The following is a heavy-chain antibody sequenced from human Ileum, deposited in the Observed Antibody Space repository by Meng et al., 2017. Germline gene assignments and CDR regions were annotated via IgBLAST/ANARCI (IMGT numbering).Heavy chain of an antibody. CDR3: ARGGGRYGPDFDY. V-gene: IGHV4-34*01. CDR2: INHSGST. D-gene: IGHD3-16*01. CDR1: GGSFSGYY. J-gene: IGHJ4*02. Sequence: QVQLQQVGAGLFKPSETLSLPCAVYGGSFSGYYWSWIRQPPGKGLEWIGEINHSGSTNYNPSLKSRVTISVDTSKNQFSLKLSSVTAADTAVYYCARGGGRYGPDFDYWGQGTLVTVSS.